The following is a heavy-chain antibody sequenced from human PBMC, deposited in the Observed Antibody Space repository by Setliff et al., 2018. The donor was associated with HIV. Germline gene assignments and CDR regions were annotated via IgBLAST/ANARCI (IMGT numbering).Heavy chain of an antibody. CDR1: GGSFSSYA. J-gene: IGHJ4*02. CDR2: ISAYNGNT. Sequence: ASVKVSCKASGGSFSSYAISWVRQAPGQGLEWMGWISAYNGNTNFAQKLQGRVTMTTDTSTSTAYMELRSLRSDDTAVYYCARDRLNVYSSGWGVGYWGQGTLVTVSS. CDR3: ARDRLNVYSSGWGVGY. V-gene: IGHV1-18*01. D-gene: IGHD6-25*01.